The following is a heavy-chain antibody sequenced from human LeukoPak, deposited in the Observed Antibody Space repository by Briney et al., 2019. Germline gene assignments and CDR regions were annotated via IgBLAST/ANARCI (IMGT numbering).Heavy chain of an antibody. CDR1: GFTFSSYG. CDR3: ARDPADYYDSSGYYVLAYYFDY. CDR2: IWYDGSNK. V-gene: IGHV3-33*01. D-gene: IGHD3-22*01. J-gene: IGHJ4*02. Sequence: GGSLRLSCAASGFTFSSYGMHWVRQAPGKGLEWVAVIWYDGSNKYYADSVKGRFTISRDNSKNTLYLQMNSLRAEDTAVYYCARDPADYYDSSGYYVLAYYFDYWGQGTLVTVSS.